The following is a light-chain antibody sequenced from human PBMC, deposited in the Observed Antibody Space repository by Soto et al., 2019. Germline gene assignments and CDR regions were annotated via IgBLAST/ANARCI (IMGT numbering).Light chain of an antibody. V-gene: IGKV3D-15*01. CDR3: QQYDDWLRLT. CDR1: QSVNFY. CDR2: GAS. J-gene: IGKJ4*01. Sequence: EIVMTQSPATLSVSPGERATLSCRASQSVNFYLAWYQQKPGQAPRLLIFGASSRATGIPARFSGSGSGTEFNLTISSLQSEDFAVYFCQQYDDWLRLTFGGGTKVDI.